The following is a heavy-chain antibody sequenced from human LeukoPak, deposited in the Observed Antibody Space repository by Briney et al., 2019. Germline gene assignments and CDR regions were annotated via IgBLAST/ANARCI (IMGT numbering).Heavy chain of an antibody. D-gene: IGHD6-19*01. CDR1: GFTFSNFA. CDR2: IGGGPV. CDR3: ARETYSSGWHGNWFDP. V-gene: IGHV3-69-1*01. J-gene: IGHJ5*02. Sequence: GGSLRLSCAASGFTFSNFAMTWVRQAPGKGLEWVSTIGGGPVYYADSVKGRFTISRDSAKNSLYLQMNSLRAEDTAVYYCARETYSSGWHGNWFDPWGQGSLVTVSS.